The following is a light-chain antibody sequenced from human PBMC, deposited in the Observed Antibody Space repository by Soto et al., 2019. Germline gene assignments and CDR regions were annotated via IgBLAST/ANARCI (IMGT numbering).Light chain of an antibody. J-gene: IGLJ1*01. CDR3: CSYAGSSTYV. CDR2: EGS. CDR1: SSDVGSYNL. Sequence: QSALTQPASVSGAPGQSITISCTGTSSDVGSYNLVSWYQQHPGKAPKLMIYEGSKRPSGVSNRFSGSKSGNTASLRISGLQAEDEADYYCCSYAGSSTYVFGTGPKLTVL. V-gene: IGLV2-23*01.